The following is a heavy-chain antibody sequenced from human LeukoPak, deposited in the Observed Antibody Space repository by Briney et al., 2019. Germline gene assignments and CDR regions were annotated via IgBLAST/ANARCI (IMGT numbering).Heavy chain of an antibody. CDR2: IKQDGSGL. D-gene: IGHD1/OR15-1a*01. J-gene: IGHJ4*02. CDR1: EFTFNNYW. CDR3: ARDPGRTGFDY. V-gene: IGHV3-7*03. Sequence: PGGSLRLSCAASEFTFNNYWMSWVRQAPGKGLEWVANIKQDGSGLYYVESVKGRFTISRDNAKNSLYLRMTSLRAEDTAVYYCARDPGRTGFDYWGQGTLVTVSS.